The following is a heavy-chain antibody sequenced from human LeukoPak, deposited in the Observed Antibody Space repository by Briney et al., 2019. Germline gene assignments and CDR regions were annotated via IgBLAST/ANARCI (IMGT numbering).Heavy chain of an antibody. D-gene: IGHD3-9*01. CDR3: ARHAAYYDILTGYTISQVDY. V-gene: IGHV4-31*03. J-gene: IGHJ4*02. CDR2: IYYSGST. CDR1: GGSISSGGYY. Sequence: SQTLSLTCTVSGGSISSGGYYWSWIRQHPGKGLEWIGYIYYSGSTYYNPSLKSRVTISVDTSKNQFSLKLSSVTAADTAVYYCARHAAYYDILTGYTISQVDYWGQGTLVTVSS.